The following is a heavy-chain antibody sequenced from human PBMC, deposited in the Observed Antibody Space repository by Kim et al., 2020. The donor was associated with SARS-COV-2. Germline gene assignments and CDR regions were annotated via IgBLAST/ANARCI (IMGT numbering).Heavy chain of an antibody. CDR1: GFTFSSYW. D-gene: IGHD3-10*01. CDR3: ARSGVFYGSGSSQAPSTPLYYDYYGMDV. V-gene: IGHV3-74*01. J-gene: IGHJ6*02. CDR2: INSDGSST. Sequence: GGSLRLSCAASGFTFSSYWMHWVRQAPGKGLVWVSRINSDGSSTSYADSVKGRFTISRDNAKNTLYLQMNSLRAEDTAVYYCARSGVFYGSGSSQAPSTPLYYDYYGMDVWGQGTPVTVSS.